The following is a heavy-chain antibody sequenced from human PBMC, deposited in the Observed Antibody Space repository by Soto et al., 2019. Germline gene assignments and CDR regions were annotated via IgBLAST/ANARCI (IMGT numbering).Heavy chain of an antibody. CDR1: GFTFSSYA. D-gene: IGHD3-3*01. V-gene: IGHV3-30-3*01. J-gene: IGHJ4*02. Sequence: QVQLVESGGGVVQPGRSLRLSCAASGFTFSSYAMHWVRQAPGKGLEWVAVISYDGSNKYYADPVKGRFTISRDNSKNTLYLQMNSLRAEDTAVYYCARDSRFLEWLYFYFDYWGQGTLVTVSS. CDR3: ARDSRFLEWLYFYFDY. CDR2: ISYDGSNK.